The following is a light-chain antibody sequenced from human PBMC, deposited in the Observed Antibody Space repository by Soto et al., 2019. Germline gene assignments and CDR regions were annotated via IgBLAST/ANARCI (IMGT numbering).Light chain of an antibody. CDR2: DAS. CDR3: QQYNSSPWT. V-gene: IGKV1-5*01. Sequence: DIQMTQSLSTLSASVGDRVTITCRASQSISSWLAWYQQKPGKAPKFLIYDASSLQSGVPSRFSGSGSGTEFTLTITSLQPDDFATYYCQQYNSSPWTFGQGTKVDIK. CDR1: QSISSW. J-gene: IGKJ1*01.